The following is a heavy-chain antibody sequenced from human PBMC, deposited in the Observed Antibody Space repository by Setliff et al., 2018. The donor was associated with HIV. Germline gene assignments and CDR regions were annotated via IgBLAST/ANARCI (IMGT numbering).Heavy chain of an antibody. CDR3: ARDCRVGWVFTYGMDV. Sequence: GGSLRLSCAASGFTFTNYAMNWVRQAPGKGLDWVSSISGSGDSTYYADFVEGRFTISRDNSKNTLFLQMNSMRPEDTAVYYCARDCRVGWVFTYGMDVWGQGTLVTVSS. CDR1: GFTFTNYA. CDR2: ISGSGDST. J-gene: IGHJ6*02. D-gene: IGHD6-13*01. V-gene: IGHV3-23*01.